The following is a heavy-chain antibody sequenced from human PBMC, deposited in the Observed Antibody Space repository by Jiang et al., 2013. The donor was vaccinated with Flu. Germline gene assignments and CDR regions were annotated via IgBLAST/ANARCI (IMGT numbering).Heavy chain of an antibody. J-gene: IGHJ4*02. CDR3: AADPNYYDSSGYSG. CDR1: GYTFSTYD. CDR2: MNPNSGNT. V-gene: IGHV1-8*01. Sequence: EVKKPGASVKVSCKASGYTFSTYDINWVRQATGQGLEWMGWMNPNSGNTNYAQKLQERVTITRDMSTSTAYMELSSLRSEDTAVYYCAADPNYYDSSGYSGWGQGTLVTVSS. D-gene: IGHD3-22*01.